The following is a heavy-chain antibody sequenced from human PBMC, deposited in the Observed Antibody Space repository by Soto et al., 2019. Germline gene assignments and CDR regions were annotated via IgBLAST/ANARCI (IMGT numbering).Heavy chain of an antibody. D-gene: IGHD1-7*01. J-gene: IGHJ2*01. V-gene: IGHV4-61*01. CDR2: IYYSGST. CDR3: ARSPGITGTTEVGMGYWYFNL. CDR1: GGSVSSGSYY. Sequence: SETLSLTCTVSGGSVSSGSYYWSWIRQPPGKGLEWIGYIYYSGSTNYNPSLKSRVTISVDTSKNQFSLKLSSVTAADTAVYYCARSPGITGTTEVGMGYWYFNLWGRGTLVTVSS.